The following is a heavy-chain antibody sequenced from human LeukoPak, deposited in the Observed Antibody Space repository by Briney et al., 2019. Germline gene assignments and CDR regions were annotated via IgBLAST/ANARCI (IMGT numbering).Heavy chain of an antibody. CDR3: VSRNCGGSGCHPIGGY. Sequence: PSETLSLTCAVSGASLSDRGFYWGWIRQPPGKGLEWVGGFDYGASLYYNPSLRGRVTMSVDLSKSRFPLMLSSVTAADTATYYCVSRNCGGSGCHPIGGYWGQGIQVTVSP. J-gene: IGHJ4*02. V-gene: IGHV4-39*01. CDR1: GASLSDRGFY. CDR2: FDYGASL. D-gene: IGHD2-21*01.